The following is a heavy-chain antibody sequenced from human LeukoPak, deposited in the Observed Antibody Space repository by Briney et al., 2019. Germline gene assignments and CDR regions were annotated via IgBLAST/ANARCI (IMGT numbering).Heavy chain of an antibody. J-gene: IGHJ4*02. CDR1: GGTFSSYA. Sequence: SVKVSRKASGGTFSSYAISWVRQAPGQGLEWMGGIIPIFGTANYAQKFQGRVTITADESTSTAYMELSSLRSEDTAVYYCARALSQYSSSWGGYWGQGTLVTVSS. CDR3: ARALSQYSSSWGGY. CDR2: IIPIFGTA. V-gene: IGHV1-69*01. D-gene: IGHD6-6*01.